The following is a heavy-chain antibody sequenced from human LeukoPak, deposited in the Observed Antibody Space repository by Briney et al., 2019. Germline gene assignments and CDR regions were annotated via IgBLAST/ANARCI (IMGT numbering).Heavy chain of an antibody. Sequence: GGSLRLSCAASGFTFSGYAMHWVRQAPGKGLEWVAVISYDGSNKYYADSVKGRFTISRDNSKNTLYLQMNSLRAEDTAVYYCARDLRVVVISDASDIWGQGTMVTVSS. V-gene: IGHV3-30-3*01. J-gene: IGHJ3*02. CDR2: ISYDGSNK. CDR1: GFTFSGYA. D-gene: IGHD3-22*01. CDR3: ARDLRVVVISDASDI.